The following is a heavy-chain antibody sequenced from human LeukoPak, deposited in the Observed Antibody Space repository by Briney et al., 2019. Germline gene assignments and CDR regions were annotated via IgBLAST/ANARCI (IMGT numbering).Heavy chain of an antibody. V-gene: IGHV4-59*05. CDR1: GASMSSNY. CDR2: RYYSGNT. CDR3: ATSHDYGDY. Sequence: SETLSLTCNVSGASMSSNYWSCIRQPPGKGLEWIGGRYYSGNTYYNPSLKSRVTISVDTSKNQFSLKLSSVTAADTAVYYCATSHDYGDYWGQGTLVTVSS. J-gene: IGHJ4*02.